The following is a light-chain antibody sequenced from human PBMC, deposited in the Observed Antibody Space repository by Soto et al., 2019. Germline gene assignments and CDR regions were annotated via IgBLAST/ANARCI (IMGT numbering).Light chain of an antibody. CDR3: QQYYGYPWT. J-gene: IGKJ1*01. CDR1: QSMSDW. V-gene: IGKV1-5*03. CDR2: RTS. Sequence: DIQMTQSPSTLSASVGDRVTITCRASQSMSDWLAWYQQKPGKAPDLLIYRTSSLKSGVPSRFSGSGSGTDFTLTISSLQPEDSATYYCQQYYGYPWTFSQGTEVEVK.